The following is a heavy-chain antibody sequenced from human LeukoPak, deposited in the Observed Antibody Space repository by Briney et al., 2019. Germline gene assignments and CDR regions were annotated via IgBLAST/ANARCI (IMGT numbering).Heavy chain of an antibody. CDR2: IYSGGST. J-gene: IGHJ6*03. Sequence: GVSLRLSCAASGFTVSSNYMSWVRQAPGKGLEWVSVIYSGGSTYYADSVKGRFTISRDNTKNSLYLQMNSLRAEDTAVYYCARVLRYCSSGNCYSGGLGYMDVWGKGTTVTISS. V-gene: IGHV3-53*01. D-gene: IGHD2-15*01. CDR1: GFTVSSNY. CDR3: ARVLRYCSSGNCYSGGLGYMDV.